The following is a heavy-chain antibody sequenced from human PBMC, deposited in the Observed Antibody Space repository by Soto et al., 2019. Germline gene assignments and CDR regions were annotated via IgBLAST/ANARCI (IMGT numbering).Heavy chain of an antibody. CDR2: MSTSSSTT. CDR3: ARRFDV. Sequence: EMQLVEYGGGLVQPGGSLRLSCEASGFTLSSYDMNWVRQAPGKGLEWVSYMSTSSSTTYYADSVKGRFTISSDNAKNSLYLQMNSLRDEDTAVYYCARRFDVWGRGTLVTVSS. CDR1: GFTLSSYD. V-gene: IGHV3-48*02. J-gene: IGHJ2*01.